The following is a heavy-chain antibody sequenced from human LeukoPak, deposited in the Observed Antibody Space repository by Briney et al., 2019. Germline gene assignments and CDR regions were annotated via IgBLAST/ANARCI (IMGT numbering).Heavy chain of an antibody. CDR1: GFTFDDYA. D-gene: IGHD2-2*01. J-gene: IGHJ5*02. Sequence: TGGSLRLSCAASGFTFDDYAMHWVRQAPGKGLEWVSGISWNSGSIGYADSVKGRSTISRDNAKNSLYLQMNSLRAEDTALYYCAKDKGTSFGWFDPWGQGTLVTVSS. CDR3: AKDKGTSFGWFDP. V-gene: IGHV3-9*01. CDR2: ISWNSGSI.